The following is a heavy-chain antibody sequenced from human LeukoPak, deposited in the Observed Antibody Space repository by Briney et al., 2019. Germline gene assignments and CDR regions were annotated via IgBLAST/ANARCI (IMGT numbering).Heavy chain of an antibody. CDR1: GGSISSHY. J-gene: IGHJ6*03. CDR2: IYYSGST. D-gene: IGHD5-24*01. Sequence: NPSETLSLTCTVSGGSISSHYWSWIRQPPGKGLEWIGYIYYSGSTNYNPSLKSRVTITVDMSKNQFSLKLSSVTAADTAVYYCARDGRDGYSHYYYYMDVWGKGTTVTVSS. V-gene: IGHV4-59*11. CDR3: ARDGRDGYSHYYYYMDV.